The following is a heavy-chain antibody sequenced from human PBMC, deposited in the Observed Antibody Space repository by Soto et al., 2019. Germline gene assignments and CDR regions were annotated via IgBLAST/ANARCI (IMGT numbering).Heavy chain of an antibody. D-gene: IGHD2-15*01. CDR3: ARGDCVGGTCYSLVGSFYYYMDV. J-gene: IGHJ6*03. CDR1: GFTFSNYW. CDR2: INSDGSVS. V-gene: IGHV3-74*02. Sequence: EVQLVESGGGLVQPGGSLRLSCAASGFTFSNYWMYWVRQAPGKGLEWVSRINSDGSVSSYADSVKGRLTISRDNVKNTLYLQMDSLRAEDTAAYFCARGDCVGGTCYSLVGSFYYYMDVWGKGTTVTVFS.